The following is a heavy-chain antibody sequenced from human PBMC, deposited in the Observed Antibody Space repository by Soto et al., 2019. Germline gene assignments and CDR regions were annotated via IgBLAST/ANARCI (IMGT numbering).Heavy chain of an antibody. D-gene: IGHD1-26*01. CDR1: GLTFSYYS. Sequence: EVRLLESGGGLVQPGGSLRLSCAASGLTFSYYSMRWVRQAPGKGLEWVSGISGSGGSTYYADSVKGRFTISRDNSKDTLYLQMNSLRAEDTAVYFCANSYSERYFDYWGQGTLLTVSS. CDR2: ISGSGGST. CDR3: ANSYSERYFDY. V-gene: IGHV3-23*01. J-gene: IGHJ4*02.